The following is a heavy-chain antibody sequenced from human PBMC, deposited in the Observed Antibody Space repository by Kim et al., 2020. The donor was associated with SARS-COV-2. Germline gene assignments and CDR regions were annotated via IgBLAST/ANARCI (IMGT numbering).Heavy chain of an antibody. CDR2: INQDGSQG. V-gene: IGHV3-7*01. D-gene: IGHD2-15*01. J-gene: IGHJ4*02. Sequence: GGSLRLSCGASGFIFTDNWLSWIRQAPGKRLEWVANINQDGSQGNYVDSVRGRFIISRDNAKNSLNLQMSSLRADDTAVYYCTSYTGSSGGYSFDYWGQGTLVSVSS. CDR3: TSYTGSSGGYSFDY. CDR1: GFIFTDNW.